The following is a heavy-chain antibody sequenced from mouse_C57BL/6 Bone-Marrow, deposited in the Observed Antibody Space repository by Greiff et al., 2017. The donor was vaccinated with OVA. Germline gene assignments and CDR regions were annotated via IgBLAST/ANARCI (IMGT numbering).Heavy chain of an antibody. J-gene: IGHJ1*03. V-gene: IGHV14-4*01. Sequence: EVQLQQSGAELVRPGASVKLSCTASGFNIKDDYMHWVKQRPEQGLEWIGWLDPENGDTEYASKFQGKATITADTSSNTAYLQLSSLTSEDTAVYYCTTSPYRWYFDVWGTGTTVTVSS. CDR3: TTSPYRWYFDV. CDR1: GFNIKDDY. CDR2: LDPENGDT.